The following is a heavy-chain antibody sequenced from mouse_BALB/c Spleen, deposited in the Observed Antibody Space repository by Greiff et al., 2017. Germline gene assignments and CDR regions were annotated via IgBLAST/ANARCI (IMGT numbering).Heavy chain of an antibody. V-gene: IGHV14-4*02. CDR3: NARDYYEDAY. Sequence: EVQLQQSGAELVRSGASVKLSCTASGFNIKDYYMHWVKQRPEQGLEWIGWIDPENGDTEYAPKFQGKATMTADTSSNTAYLQLSSLTSEDTAVYYCNARDYYEDAYWGQGTLVTVSA. D-gene: IGHD1-1*01. J-gene: IGHJ3*01. CDR2: IDPENGDT. CDR1: GFNIKDYY.